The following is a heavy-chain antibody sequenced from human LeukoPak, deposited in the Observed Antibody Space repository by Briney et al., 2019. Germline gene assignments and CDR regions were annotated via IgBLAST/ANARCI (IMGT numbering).Heavy chain of an antibody. CDR2: IYSGGSI. V-gene: IGHV3-66*01. D-gene: IGHD6-13*01. J-gene: IGHJ4*02. Sequence: GGSLRPSCAASGFTVSSNYMSWVRQAPGKGLEWVSVIYSGGSIYYADSVKGRFTISRDNSKNTLYLQMNSLRAEDTAVYYCASAGSSWYFDYWGQGTLVTVSS. CDR3: ASAGSSWYFDY. CDR1: GFTVSSNY.